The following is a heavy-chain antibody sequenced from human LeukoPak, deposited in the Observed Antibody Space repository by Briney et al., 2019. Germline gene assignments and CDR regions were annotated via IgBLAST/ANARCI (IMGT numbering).Heavy chain of an antibody. CDR1: GFTFSSYN. CDR2: ISSSSYI. J-gene: IGHJ3*02. V-gene: IGHV3-21*01. D-gene: IGHD1-26*01. Sequence: GGSLRLSCAASGFTFSSYNMNWVRQAPGKGLEWVSSISSSSYIYYADSVKGQFTISRDNAKNSLYLQMNSLRAEDTAVYYCARGSEYSGTPGAFDIWGQGTMVTVSS. CDR3: ARGSEYSGTPGAFDI.